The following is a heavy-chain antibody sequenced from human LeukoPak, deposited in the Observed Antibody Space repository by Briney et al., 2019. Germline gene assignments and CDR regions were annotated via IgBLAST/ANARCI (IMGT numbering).Heavy chain of an antibody. D-gene: IGHD3-16*01. CDR3: ARGRLSAYTFDY. V-gene: IGHV3-66*01. Sequence: PGGSLRLSCAASGFTVSGNYMTWVRQAPGKGLQWVSVIYSGGSTYYADSVKGRFTISRDNSKNTLYLQMDSLKAEDSAVYYCARGRLSAYTFDYWGQGNLVTVSS. CDR1: GFTVSGNY. CDR2: IYSGGST. J-gene: IGHJ4*02.